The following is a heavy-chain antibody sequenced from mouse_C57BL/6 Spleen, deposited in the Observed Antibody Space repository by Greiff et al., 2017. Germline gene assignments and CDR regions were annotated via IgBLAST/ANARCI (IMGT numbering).Heavy chain of an antibody. D-gene: IGHD2-2*01. Sequence: VQLQQSGAELARPGASVKLSCKASGYTFTSYGISWVKQRTGQGLEWIGEISPRSGNTYSNEKFKGKATLTADNSSSTAYMELRSLTSEDAAVYFCVYGYDAWFAYWGQGTLVTVSA. V-gene: IGHV1-81*01. CDR2: ISPRSGNT. CDR1: GYTFTSYG. J-gene: IGHJ3*01. CDR3: VYGYDAWFAY.